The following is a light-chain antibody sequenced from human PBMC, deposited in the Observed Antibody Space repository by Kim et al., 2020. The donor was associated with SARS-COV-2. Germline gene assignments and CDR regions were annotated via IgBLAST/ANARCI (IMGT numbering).Light chain of an antibody. Sequence: VSPGERATPYCRASQSVSSNLAWYQQKPGQAPRLLIYGASTRATGIPARFSGSGSGTEFTLTISSLQSEEFAVYYCQQYNNWRTFGQGTKVDIK. CDR2: GAS. V-gene: IGKV3-15*01. CDR1: QSVSSN. CDR3: QQYNNWRT. J-gene: IGKJ1*01.